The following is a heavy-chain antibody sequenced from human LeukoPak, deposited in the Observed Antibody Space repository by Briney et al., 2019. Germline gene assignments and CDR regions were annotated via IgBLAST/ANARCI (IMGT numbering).Heavy chain of an antibody. CDR2: INDSGGT. CDR1: GGSFSGYF. J-gene: IGHJ3*02. V-gene: IGHV4-34*01. D-gene: IGHD2-2*01. Sequence: SETLSLTCTVYGGSFSGYFWSWIRQPPGEGLEGIAEINDSGGTNYNPSIERRVTMSVDTSKNQLSLRLSSVTAADTAVYYCARRYCDNTNCLLDAFDMWGQGTMVTVSS. CDR3: ARRYCDNTNCLLDAFDM.